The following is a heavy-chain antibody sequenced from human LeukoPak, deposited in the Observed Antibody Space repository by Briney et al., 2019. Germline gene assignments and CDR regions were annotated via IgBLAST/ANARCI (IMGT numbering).Heavy chain of an antibody. V-gene: IGHV3-48*03. CDR1: GVTFSSYA. CDR2: ISSSGSTI. D-gene: IGHD2-2*01. CDR3: ARDYDVVVPAAPSGSYYYYYYMDV. J-gene: IGHJ6*03. Sequence: GGSLRLSCAASGVTFSSYAMSWVRQAPGKGLEWVSYISSSGSTIYYADSAKGRFTISRDNAKNSLYLQMNSLRAEDTAVYYWARDYDVVVPAAPSGSYYYYYYMDVWGKGTTVTISS.